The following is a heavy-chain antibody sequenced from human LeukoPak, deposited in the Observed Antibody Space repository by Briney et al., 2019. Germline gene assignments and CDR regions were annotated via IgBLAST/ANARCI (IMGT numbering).Heavy chain of an antibody. V-gene: IGHV4-59*11. CDR3: ARSYNSGGYYPYYFDF. CDR1: GGSISSHF. Sequence: SETLSLTCSVSGGSISSHFWSWIRQPPREGLEWIGSIYYTGSTKYNPSLKSRVTISVDTSKNQFSLKLSSVTAADTAVYYCARSYNSGGYYPYYFDFWGQGTLVAVSS. D-gene: IGHD3-10*01. CDR2: IYYTGST. J-gene: IGHJ4*01.